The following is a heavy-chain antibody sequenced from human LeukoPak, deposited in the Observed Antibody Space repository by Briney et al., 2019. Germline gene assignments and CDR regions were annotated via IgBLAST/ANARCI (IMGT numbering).Heavy chain of an antibody. J-gene: IGHJ3*02. Sequence: PSETLSLTCAVYGGSFSGYYWSWIRQPPGKGLEWIGEINHSGSTNYNPSLKSRVTISVDTTKNQFSLKLSSVTAADTAVYYCARDSGYSGSYYWDAVIRDAFDIWGQGTMVTVSS. CDR3: ARDSGYSGSYYWDAVIRDAFDI. CDR1: GGSFSGYY. D-gene: IGHD1-26*01. CDR2: INHSGST. V-gene: IGHV4-34*01.